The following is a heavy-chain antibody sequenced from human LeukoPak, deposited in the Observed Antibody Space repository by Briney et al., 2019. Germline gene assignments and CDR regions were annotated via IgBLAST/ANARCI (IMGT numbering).Heavy chain of an antibody. Sequence: SETLSLTCSVSDDSITIYYWTWIRQPPGKGLEWIGYIDHTGTTNYNPSLNSRVTISRDTSKNHFSLQLSSVTATDTAVYYCARVPHSVEGSMKAVFIHYFDYWGQGSLVTVSS. J-gene: IGHJ4*02. CDR1: DDSITIYY. CDR2: IDHTGTT. V-gene: IGHV4-59*08. D-gene: IGHD3-22*01. CDR3: ARVPHSVEGSMKAVFIHYFDY.